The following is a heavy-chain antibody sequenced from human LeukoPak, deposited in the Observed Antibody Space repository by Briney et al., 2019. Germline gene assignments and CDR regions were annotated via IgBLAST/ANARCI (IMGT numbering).Heavy chain of an antibody. V-gene: IGHV1-69*05. J-gene: IGHJ6*03. Sequence: SVKVSCKASGYTFTSYDINWVRQAPGQGLEWMGGIIPIFGTANYAQKFQGRVTITTDESTSTAYMELSSLRSEDTAVYYCARGPSSSSKLYYMDVWGKGTTVTVSS. D-gene: IGHD6-13*01. CDR1: GYTFTSYD. CDR3: ARGPSSSSKLYYMDV. CDR2: IIPIFGTA.